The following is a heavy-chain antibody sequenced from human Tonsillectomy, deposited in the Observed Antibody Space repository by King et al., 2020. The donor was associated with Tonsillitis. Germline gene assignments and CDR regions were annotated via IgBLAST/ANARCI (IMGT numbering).Heavy chain of an antibody. CDR3: ASREVTXXAFXX. Sequence: VQLQQWGAGLLKPSETLSPTCAVYGGSFSGYYWSWIRQPPGKGLEWIGEINNSGSTNYNPSLKSRVTISVDTSKNQFSLKLSSVPAADTSVYYCASREVTXXAFXXWXQGTMVTVSS. V-gene: IGHV4-34*01. CDR2: INNSGST. J-gene: IGHJ3*02. D-gene: IGHD2-21*02. CDR1: GGSFSGYY.